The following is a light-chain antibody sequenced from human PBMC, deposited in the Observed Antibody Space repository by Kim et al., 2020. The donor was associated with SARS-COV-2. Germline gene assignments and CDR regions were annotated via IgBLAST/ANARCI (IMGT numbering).Light chain of an antibody. V-gene: IGLV2-23*02. CDR3: CSYAGSSTFVV. CDR1: SSDVGSYNL. J-gene: IGLJ2*01. Sequence: SITNPCTGTSSDVGSYNLVSWYQQHPGKAPILMIYEVSKRPSGVSNRFSGSKSGNTASLTISGLQAEDEADYYCCSYAGSSTFVVFGGGTQLTVL. CDR2: EVS.